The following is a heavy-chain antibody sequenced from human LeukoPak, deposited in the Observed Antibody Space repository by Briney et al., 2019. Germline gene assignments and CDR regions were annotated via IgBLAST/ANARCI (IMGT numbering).Heavy chain of an antibody. CDR3: ARDRGIVGATRGEFNWFDP. CDR2: ISPYNGNT. J-gene: IGHJ5*02. CDR1: GYTFIRNG. Sequence: ASVKVSCKASGYTFIRNGISWVRQAPGQGLEWMGWISPYNGNTNYAQRLQGRVTMTTDTSTSTAYMELSSLRSEDTAVYYCARDRGIVGATRGEFNWFDPWGQGTLVTVSS. V-gene: IGHV1-18*01. D-gene: IGHD1-26*01.